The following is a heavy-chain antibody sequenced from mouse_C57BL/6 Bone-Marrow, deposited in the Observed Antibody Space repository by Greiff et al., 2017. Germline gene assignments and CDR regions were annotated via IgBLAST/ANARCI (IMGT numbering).Heavy chain of an antibody. J-gene: IGHJ3*01. CDR2: IHPSDSDT. Sequence: QVQLQQPGAELVKPGASVKVSCKASGYTFTSYWMHWVKQRPGQGLEWIGRIHPSDSDTNYNQKFQGKATLTVDKSSSPAYMQLSSLTSEDSAVYYCAIGFTMVTTEGPFAYWGQGTLVTVSA. CDR3: AIGFTMVTTEGPFAY. D-gene: IGHD2-2*01. V-gene: IGHV1-74*01. CDR1: GYTFTSYW.